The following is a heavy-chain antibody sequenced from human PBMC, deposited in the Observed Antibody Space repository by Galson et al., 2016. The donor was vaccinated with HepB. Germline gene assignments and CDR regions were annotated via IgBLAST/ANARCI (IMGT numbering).Heavy chain of an antibody. CDR3: ARVTGRLGSSWYPLPDY. Sequence: SLRLSCAASGFTFISYSMNWVRQAPGQGLEWVSSISGSSSYIYYADSVKGRFTISRDNAKNSLYLQMNSLRAEDTAVYYCARVTGRLGSSWYPLPDYWGQGTRVTVSA. CDR2: ISGSSSYI. CDR1: GFTFISYS. J-gene: IGHJ4*02. D-gene: IGHD6-13*01. V-gene: IGHV3-21*01.